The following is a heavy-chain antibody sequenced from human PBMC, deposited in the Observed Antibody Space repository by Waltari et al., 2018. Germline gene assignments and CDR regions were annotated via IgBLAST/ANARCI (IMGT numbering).Heavy chain of an antibody. CDR1: GYTFTGYA. J-gene: IGHJ4*02. CDR3: LRDSSGSHFDY. Sequence: LVPSGAEVKKPGASVKVSCKASGYTFTGYAILGVRQAPGQGLEWMGRINPKNGDTHNAQKFQGRVAMTTDTSTNTAFMELHSLRSDDTAVYYCLRDSSGSHFDYWGQGTLVTVSS. D-gene: IGHD3-22*01. CDR2: INPKNGDT. V-gene: IGHV1-2*06.